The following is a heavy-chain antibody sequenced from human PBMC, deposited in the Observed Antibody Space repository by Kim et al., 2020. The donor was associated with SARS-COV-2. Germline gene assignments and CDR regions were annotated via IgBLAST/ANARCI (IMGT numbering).Heavy chain of an antibody. CDR3: ARRAARGVGYDILTGYYGEAYYFDY. Sequence: SETLSLTCTVSGGSISSSSYYWGWIRQPPGKGLEWIGSIYYSGSTYYNPSLKSRVTISVDTSKNQFSLKLSSVTAADTAVYYCARRAARGVGYDILTGYYGEAYYFDYWGQGTLVTVSS. V-gene: IGHV4-39*01. D-gene: IGHD3-9*01. J-gene: IGHJ4*02. CDR2: IYYSGST. CDR1: GGSISSSSYY.